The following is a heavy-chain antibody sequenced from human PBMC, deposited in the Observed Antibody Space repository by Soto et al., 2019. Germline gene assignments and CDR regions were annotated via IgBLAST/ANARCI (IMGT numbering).Heavy chain of an antibody. CDR2: INNDGSGT. Sequence: EVQLVESGGGLVQPGGSLRLSCAASGFTFTNYWMHWVRQAPGKGLVWVSRINNDGSGTSYADSVKGRFTISRDNAKNTLYLQMNSLGVEDTAVYYCGSGFEYWGQGTLVTVSS. CDR3: GSGFEY. CDR1: GFTFTNYW. J-gene: IGHJ4*02. V-gene: IGHV3-74*01.